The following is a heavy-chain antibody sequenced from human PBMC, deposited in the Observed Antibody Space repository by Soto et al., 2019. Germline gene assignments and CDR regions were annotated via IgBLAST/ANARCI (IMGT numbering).Heavy chain of an antibody. CDR1: GFTFSSYW. D-gene: IGHD3-22*01. CDR3: ARDSNYYDSSGPGDY. Sequence: PGGSLRLSCAASGFTFSSYWMHWVRQAPGKGLVWVSRINSDGSSTSYADSVKGRFTISRDNAKNTLYLQMNSLRAEDTAVYYCARDSNYYDSSGPGDYWGQGTLVTVSS. V-gene: IGHV3-74*01. J-gene: IGHJ4*02. CDR2: INSDGSST.